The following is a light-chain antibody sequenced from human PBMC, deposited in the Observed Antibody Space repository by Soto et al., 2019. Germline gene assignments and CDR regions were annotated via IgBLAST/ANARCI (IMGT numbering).Light chain of an antibody. CDR1: QSVSSSY. V-gene: IGKV3-20*01. CDR3: QQYGSSLWT. J-gene: IGKJ1*01. CDR2: GAS. Sequence: EIVLTQSPGTLSLSPGERATLSCRASQSVSSSYLAWYQQKPGQAPRLLIYGASSRATGIPDRFSGSGSGIDFIFTISRLEPEDFAVYYCQQYGSSLWTFGQGTKVEIK.